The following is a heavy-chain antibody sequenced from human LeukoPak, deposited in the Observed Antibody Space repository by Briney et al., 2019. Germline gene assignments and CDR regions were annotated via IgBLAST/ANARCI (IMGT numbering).Heavy chain of an antibody. CDR3: ARAYGEYCGGDCYSDYYFDY. CDR1: GGTFSSYT. D-gene: IGHD2-21*02. J-gene: IGHJ4*02. CDR2: IIPILGIA. V-gene: IGHV1-69*02. Sequence: ASVKVSCKASGGTFSSYTISWVRQAPGQGLEWVGRIIPILGIANYAQKFQGRVTITADKSTSTAYMELSSLRSEDTAVYYCARAYGEYCGGDCYSDYYFDYWGQGTLVTVSS.